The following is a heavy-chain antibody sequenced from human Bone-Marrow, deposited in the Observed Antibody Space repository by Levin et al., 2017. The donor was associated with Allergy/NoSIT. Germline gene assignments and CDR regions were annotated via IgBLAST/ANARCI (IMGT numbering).Heavy chain of an antibody. D-gene: IGHD3-10*01. J-gene: IGHJ4*02. CDR1: GFTFSGYW. CDR2: IYSDGSNT. V-gene: IGHV3-74*01. CDR3: ATRIMGRGSYDY. Sequence: GGSLRLSCAASGFTFSGYWMHWVRQAPGKGLVWVSRIYSDGSNTNYADSVKGRFTISRDNAKNTLYLQMNSLRAEDTAVYYCATRIMGRGSYDYWGQGTLVTVSS.